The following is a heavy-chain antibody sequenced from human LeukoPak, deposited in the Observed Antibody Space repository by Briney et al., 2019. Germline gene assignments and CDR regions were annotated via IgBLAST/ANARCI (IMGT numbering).Heavy chain of an antibody. V-gene: IGHV3-23*01. Sequence: GGSLRLSCAASGFTFSSYAMSWVRQAPGKGLEWVSAISGSGGSTYYADSVKGRFTISRDNSKNTLYLQMNSLRAEDTAVYYCAKALLGRDDYGDLDYWGQGTLVTVSS. CDR2: ISGSGGST. CDR3: AKALLGRDDYGDLDY. J-gene: IGHJ4*02. D-gene: IGHD4-17*01. CDR1: GFTFSSYA.